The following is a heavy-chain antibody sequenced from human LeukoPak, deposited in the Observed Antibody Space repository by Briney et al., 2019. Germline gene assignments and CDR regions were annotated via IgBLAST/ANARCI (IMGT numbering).Heavy chain of an antibody. CDR1: GYIFTNYF. Sequence: ASVKVSCKTSGYIFTNYFMHWVRQAPGQGLEWMGAVAPSDGLTNYAQRFQGRVTMTRDTSTTTIYMDLSSLKSEDTAVYYCVRXGGXGGGSCYRFDSWGQGTLVTVSS. D-gene: IGHD2-15*01. V-gene: IGHV1-46*01. J-gene: IGHJ5*01. CDR2: VAPSDGLT. CDR3: VRXGGXGGGSCYRFDS.